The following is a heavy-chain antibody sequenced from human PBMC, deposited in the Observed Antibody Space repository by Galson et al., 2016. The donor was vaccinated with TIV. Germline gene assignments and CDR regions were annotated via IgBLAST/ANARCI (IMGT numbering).Heavy chain of an antibody. V-gene: IGHV3-23*01. CDR1: GFTFSSFA. CDR2: ISAGGGRT. Sequence: SLRLSCAASGFTFSSFAMSWVRQAPGKGLEWVSRISAGGGRTNYADAVKGRFTISRDNPKHTLYLQMSSLIAYDTAVYFCAKMDSSGFDYVRRFDFWGQGTLATVSS. CDR3: AKMDSSGFDYVRRFDF. J-gene: IGHJ4*02. D-gene: IGHD3-22*01.